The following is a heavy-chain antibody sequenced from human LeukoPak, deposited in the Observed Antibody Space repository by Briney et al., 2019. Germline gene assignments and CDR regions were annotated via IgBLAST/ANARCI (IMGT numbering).Heavy chain of an antibody. Sequence: SVNVSCKAAGGTLSSYAISWVRQAPGQGIEWMGRIIPILDRANYAQKCQGRVTITADKSKSPAYLELSSVSSADTAVYYCARSSARTGTFFFAYWGQGTLVTASS. D-gene: IGHD3/OR15-3a*01. CDR2: IIPILDRA. CDR3: ARSSARTGTFFFAY. J-gene: IGHJ4*02. V-gene: IGHV1-69*04. CDR1: GGTLSSYA.